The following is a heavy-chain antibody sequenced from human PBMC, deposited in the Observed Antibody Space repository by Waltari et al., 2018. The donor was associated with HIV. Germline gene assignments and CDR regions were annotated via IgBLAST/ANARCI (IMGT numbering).Heavy chain of an antibody. CDR1: GGSISSSSYY. D-gene: IGHD6-19*01. CDR3: ARAVRRSYYYGMDV. CDR2: IYYSGST. V-gene: IGHV4-39*01. J-gene: IGHJ6*02. Sequence: QLQLQESGPGLVKPSETLSLTCTVSGGSISSSSYYWGWIRQPPGKGLEWIGSIYYSGSTYYNPSLKSRVTISVDTSKNQFSLKLSSVTAADTAVYYCARAVRRSYYYGMDVWGQGTTVTVSS.